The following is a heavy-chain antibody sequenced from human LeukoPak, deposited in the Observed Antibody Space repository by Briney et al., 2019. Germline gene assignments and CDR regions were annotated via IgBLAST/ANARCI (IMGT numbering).Heavy chain of an antibody. CDR2: INAGNGNT. J-gene: IGHJ5*02. CDR1: GYTFTSYA. D-gene: IGHD2-21*02. CDR3: ARDLVHCGGDCP. V-gene: IGHV1-3*01. Sequence: ASVKVSCKASGYTFTSYAMHWVRQAPGQRLEWMGWINAGNGNTKYSQKFQGRVTITRDTSASTAYMELSSLRSEDTAVYYCARDLVHCGGDCPWGQGTLVTVSS.